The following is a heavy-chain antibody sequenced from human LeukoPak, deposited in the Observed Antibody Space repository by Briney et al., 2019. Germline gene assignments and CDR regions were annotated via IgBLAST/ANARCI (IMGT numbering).Heavy chain of an antibody. D-gene: IGHD3-10*01. J-gene: IGHJ4*02. CDR1: GFTFSSYW. V-gene: IGHV3-7*01. Sequence: GGSLRLSCAASGFTFSSYWTTWVRQTPGKGLEWVASIRQDGCEKYYVDSVKGRFTISRDNAKNSLYLQVTSLRAEDTAVYYCARSRVPMVRGACDYWGQGTLVTVST. CDR3: ARSRVPMVRGACDY. CDR2: IRQDGCEK.